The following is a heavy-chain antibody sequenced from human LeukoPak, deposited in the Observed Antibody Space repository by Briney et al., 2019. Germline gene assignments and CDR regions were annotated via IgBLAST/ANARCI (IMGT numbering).Heavy chain of an antibody. V-gene: IGHV3-30*04. D-gene: IGHD1-26*01. CDR3: AKDMTREGYDAFDI. Sequence: GGSLRLSCAASGFTFSSYAMHWVRQAPGKGLEWVAVISYDGSNKYYADSVKGRFTISRDNSKNTLYLQMNSLRAEDTAVYYCAKDMTREGYDAFDIWGQGTMVTVSS. J-gene: IGHJ3*02. CDR1: GFTFSSYA. CDR2: ISYDGSNK.